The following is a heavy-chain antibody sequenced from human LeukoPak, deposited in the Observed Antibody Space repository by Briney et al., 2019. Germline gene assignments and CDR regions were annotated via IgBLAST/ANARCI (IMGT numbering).Heavy chain of an antibody. D-gene: IGHD2-2*01. J-gene: IGHJ6*02. V-gene: IGHV3-66*01. CDR3: ASNRVVVPAASAAGGDYYYGMDV. CDR1: GFTVSSNY. Sequence: GGSLRLSCAASGFTVSSNYMSWVRQAPGKGLEWVSVIYSGGSTYYADSVKGRFTISRDNSKSTLYLQMNSLRAEDTAVYYCASNRVVVPAASAAGGDYYYGMDVWGRGTTVTVSS. CDR2: IYSGGST.